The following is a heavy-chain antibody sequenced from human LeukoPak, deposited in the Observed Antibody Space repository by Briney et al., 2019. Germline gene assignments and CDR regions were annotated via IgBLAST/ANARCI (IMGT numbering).Heavy chain of an antibody. CDR1: GYTFTSYA. Sequence: ASVKVSCKASGYTFTSYAMHWVRQAPGQRLEWMGWINAGNGNTKYSQKFQGRVTITRDTSASTAYMELSSLRSEDTAVYYCARDRWYYGSGSPNDYWGQGTLVTVFS. J-gene: IGHJ4*02. CDR3: ARDRWYYGSGSPNDY. CDR2: INAGNGNT. D-gene: IGHD3-10*01. V-gene: IGHV1-3*01.